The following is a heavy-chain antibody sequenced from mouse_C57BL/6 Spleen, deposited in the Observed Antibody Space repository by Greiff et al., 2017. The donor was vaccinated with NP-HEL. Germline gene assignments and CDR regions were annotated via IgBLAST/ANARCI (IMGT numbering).Heavy chain of an antibody. CDR3: ARSPYDYDVVAWFAY. CDR1: GYTFTSYW. Sequence: VQLQQPGAELVMPGASVKLSCKASGYTFTSYWMHWVKQRPGQGLEWIGEIDPSDSYTNYNQKFKGKSTLTVDKSSSTAYMQLSSLTSEDSAVYYCARSPYDYDVVAWFAYWGQGTLVTVSA. J-gene: IGHJ3*01. D-gene: IGHD2-4*01. V-gene: IGHV1-69*01. CDR2: IDPSDSYT.